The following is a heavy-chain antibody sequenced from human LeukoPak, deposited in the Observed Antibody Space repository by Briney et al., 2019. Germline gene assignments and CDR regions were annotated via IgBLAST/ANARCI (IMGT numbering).Heavy chain of an antibody. CDR1: GFTFANTW. V-gene: IGHV3-74*01. Sequence: GGSLRLSCAASGFTFANTWMHWVRQAPGKGLVWVSLINNDGSTTNYADSVMGRFTISRDNAKNTVYLQMNSLRAEDTAVYYCAIGGTYGSGSWGQGTLVTVSS. CDR2: INNDGSTT. J-gene: IGHJ4*02. D-gene: IGHD3-10*01. CDR3: AIGGTYGSGS.